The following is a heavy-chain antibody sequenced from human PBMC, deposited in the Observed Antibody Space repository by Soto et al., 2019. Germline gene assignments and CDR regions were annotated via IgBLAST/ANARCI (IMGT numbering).Heavy chain of an antibody. D-gene: IGHD3-22*01. CDR3: AKDLNYYDSSGYYLFVPFDY. CDR2: ISGSGGST. Sequence: GGALIVSWAASGFIFSSGAMSWFRHAPGKGLEWVSAISGSGGSTYYADSVKGRFTISRDNSKNTLYLQMNSLRAEDTAVYYCAKDLNYYDSSGYYLFVPFDYWGQGT. V-gene: IGHV3-23*01. CDR1: GFIFSSGA. J-gene: IGHJ4*02.